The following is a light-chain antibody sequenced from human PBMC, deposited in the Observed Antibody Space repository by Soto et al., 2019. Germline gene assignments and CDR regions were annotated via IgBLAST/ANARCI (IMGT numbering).Light chain of an antibody. CDR2: DTS. CDR1: QSVSSY. Sequence: EIVLTQSPATLSLSPGERATLSCRASQSVSSYLAWYQQKPGQAPRLLIYDTSNRATGVPARFSGSGSGTDFTLTISSLEPEDCAVYYCQQRQCSPPLTFGQGTRLEIK. J-gene: IGKJ5*01. V-gene: IGKV3-11*01. CDR3: QQRQCSPPLT.